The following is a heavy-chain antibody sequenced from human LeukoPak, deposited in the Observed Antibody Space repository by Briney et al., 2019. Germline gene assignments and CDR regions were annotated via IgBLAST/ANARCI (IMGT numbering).Heavy chain of an antibody. J-gene: IGHJ5*01. CDR3: AKDQGDCLTRYGGWSDS. V-gene: IGHV3-23*01. Sequence: PGGSLRLSCAASGFTFNHYAMSWVRQAPGKGLEWVSSISGSGDSTYHADSVKGRFTISRDTSMNTLHLQMNSLRAEDTAVYYCAKDQGDCLTRYGGWSDSWGQGTLVTVSS. D-gene: IGHD3-16*01. CDR1: GFTFNHYA. CDR2: ISGSGDST.